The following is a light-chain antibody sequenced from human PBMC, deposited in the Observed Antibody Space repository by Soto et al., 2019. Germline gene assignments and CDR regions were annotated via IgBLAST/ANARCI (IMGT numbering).Light chain of an antibody. CDR2: DVS. J-gene: IGLJ2*01. CDR1: SSDVGGYNY. CDR3: SSYTSSSIS. V-gene: IGLV2-14*01. Sequence: SALTQPASVSGSPGQSITISCTGTSSDVGGYNYVSWYQQHPGKATKLMIYDVSNRPSGVSNRFSGSKSGNTASLTISGLQAEDEADYYCSSYTSSSISFGGGTQLTVL.